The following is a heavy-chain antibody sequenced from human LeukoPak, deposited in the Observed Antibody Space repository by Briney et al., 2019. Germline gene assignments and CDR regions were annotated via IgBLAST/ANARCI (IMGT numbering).Heavy chain of an antibody. Sequence: GASVKVSCKASGYTFTGYYMHWVRQAPGQGLEWMGWINPNSGGTNYAQKFQGRVTMTRDTSISTAYMELSRLRSDDTAVYYCARDLSYGSGSYVSWFDPWGQGTLVTVSS. V-gene: IGHV1-2*02. CDR3: ARDLSYGSGSYVSWFDP. D-gene: IGHD3-10*01. J-gene: IGHJ5*02. CDR2: INPNSGGT. CDR1: GYTFTGYY.